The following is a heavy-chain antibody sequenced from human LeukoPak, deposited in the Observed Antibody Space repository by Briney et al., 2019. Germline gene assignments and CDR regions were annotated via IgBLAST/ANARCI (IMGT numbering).Heavy chain of an antibody. CDR1: GFTFSTYG. D-gene: IGHD6-13*01. CDR3: ARDRGSWYVDY. CDR2: IWYDGSNK. V-gene: IGHV3-33*01. Sequence: GGSLRLSCAASGFTFSTYGMHWVRQAPGKGLEWVAIIWYDGSNKYYADSVKGRFTISRDNSKNTLYLQMNSLRAEDTAVYYWARDRGSWYVDYWGQGTLVTVSS. J-gene: IGHJ4*02.